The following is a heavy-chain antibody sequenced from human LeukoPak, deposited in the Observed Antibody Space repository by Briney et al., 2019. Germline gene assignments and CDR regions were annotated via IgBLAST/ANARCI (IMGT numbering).Heavy chain of an antibody. CDR2: INPSGGST. CDR3: ATNRGAAMGETDY. V-gene: IGHV1-46*01. D-gene: IGHD3-16*01. CDR1: GYTFTSYY. J-gene: IGHJ4*02. Sequence: GASVKVSCKAPGYTFTSYYMHWVRQAPGQGLEWMGIINPSGGSTSYAQKFQGRVTMTRDTSTSTVYMELSSLRSEDTAVYYCATNRGAAMGETDYWGQGTLVTVSS.